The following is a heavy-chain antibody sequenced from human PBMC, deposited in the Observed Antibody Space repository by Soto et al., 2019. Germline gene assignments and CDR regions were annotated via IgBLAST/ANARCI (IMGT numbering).Heavy chain of an antibody. CDR3: ARHSLALRKNYWFDP. CDR1: GDSIISSDFY. Sequence: SETLSLTCTVSGDSIISSDFYWGWVRQPPGKGLEWIGSIFYLGSSYYNPSLKSRVTMSVDTSKNQFSLRLRSVTAADAALYFCARHSLALRKNYWFDPWGQGIMVT. V-gene: IGHV4-39*01. CDR2: IFYLGSS. D-gene: IGHD3-3*02. J-gene: IGHJ5*02.